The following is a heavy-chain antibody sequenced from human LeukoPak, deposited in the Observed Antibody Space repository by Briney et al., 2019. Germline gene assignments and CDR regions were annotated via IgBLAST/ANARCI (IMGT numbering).Heavy chain of an antibody. J-gene: IGHJ6*03. D-gene: IGHD3-16*01. Sequence: SEPLSLTCTVSGFSISSYYWRWIRQPAGKGLEWVGCIYTSGSNNYNPSLKSRVTMSVDTSKNQFSLKLSSVTASDTAVYYCAREPWGGYYYYMDVWGKGTTVTVSS. CDR3: AREPWGGYYYYMDV. CDR2: IYTSGSN. V-gene: IGHV4-4*07. CDR1: GFSISSYY.